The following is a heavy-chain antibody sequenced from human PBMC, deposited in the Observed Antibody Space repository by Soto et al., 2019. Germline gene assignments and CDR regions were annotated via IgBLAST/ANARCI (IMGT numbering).Heavy chain of an antibody. Sequence: QVQLVQSGGEVKKPGASVKVSCKASGYTFSNYGISWVRQAPGQGLEWMGWIGPYNDNPTYAQKFQGRVTMTRDTSTTTAYMELRGLISDDTAVYYGALDFWSGYYIRYFDYWGQGTLVIVSS. CDR3: ALDFWSGYYIRYFDY. J-gene: IGHJ4*02. D-gene: IGHD3-3*01. CDR1: GYTFSNYG. V-gene: IGHV1-18*01. CDR2: IGPYNDNP.